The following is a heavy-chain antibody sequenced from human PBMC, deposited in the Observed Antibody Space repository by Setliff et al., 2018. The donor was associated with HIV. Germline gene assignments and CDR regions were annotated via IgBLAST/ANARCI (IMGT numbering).Heavy chain of an antibody. CDR1: GGTLSSYA. CDR2: IIPILDVT. D-gene: IGHD6-19*01. J-gene: IGHJ4*02. CDR3: ARVQRHSGWYEGNYFDY. V-gene: IGHV1-69*10. Sequence: ASVKVSCKASGGTLSSYAVSWVRQAPGQGLEWMGGIIPILDVTNFALKFQGRVTITRDTSASTAYMELSSLRSEDTAVYYCARVQRHSGWYEGNYFDYWGQGTLVTVSS.